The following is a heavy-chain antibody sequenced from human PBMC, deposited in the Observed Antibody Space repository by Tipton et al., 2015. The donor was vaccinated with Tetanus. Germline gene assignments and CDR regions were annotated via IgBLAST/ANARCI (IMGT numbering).Heavy chain of an antibody. J-gene: IGHJ4*02. CDR1: GGSIRSGLHY. CDR2: VYSSGNT. CDR3: ARDQARGARGWNYFDY. V-gene: IGHV4-39*07. Sequence: PSLTCTVSGGSIRSGLHYWGWIRQSPGKGLEWIGSVYSSGNTFYNSSLKSRVTISVDTSKNQFSLKLKSVTAADTAVYYCARDQARGARGWNYFDYWGQGSLVTVSS. D-gene: IGHD1-26*01.